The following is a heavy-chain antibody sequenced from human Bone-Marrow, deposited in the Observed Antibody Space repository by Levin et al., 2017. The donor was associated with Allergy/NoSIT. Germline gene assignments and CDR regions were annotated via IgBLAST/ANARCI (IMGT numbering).Heavy chain of an antibody. CDR1: GGTFSSYA. D-gene: IGHD6-6*01. Sequence: GASVKVSCKASGGTFSSYAISWVRQAPGQGLEWMGGIIPIFGTANYAQKFQGRVTITADESTSTAYMELSSLRSEDTAVYYCARGRNSSIAARPWYISRVYYGMDVWGQGTTVTVSS. V-gene: IGHV1-69*13. J-gene: IGHJ6*02. CDR3: ARGRNSSIAARPWYISRVYYGMDV. CDR2: IIPIFGTA.